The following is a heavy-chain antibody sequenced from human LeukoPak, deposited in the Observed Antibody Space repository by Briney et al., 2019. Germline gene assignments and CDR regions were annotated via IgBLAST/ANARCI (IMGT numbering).Heavy chain of an antibody. Sequence: ASVKVSCKASGGTFSSYAISWVRQAPGQGLEWMGIINPSGGSTSYAQKFQGRVTMTRDMSTSTVYVELSSLRSEDTAVYYCARVIAAAGTWAFDIWGQGTMVTVSS. CDR2: INPSGGST. CDR1: GGTFSSYA. D-gene: IGHD6-13*01. CDR3: ARVIAAAGTWAFDI. V-gene: IGHV1-46*01. J-gene: IGHJ3*02.